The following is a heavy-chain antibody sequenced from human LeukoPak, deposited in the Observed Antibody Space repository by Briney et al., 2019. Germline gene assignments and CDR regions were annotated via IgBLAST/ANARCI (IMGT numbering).Heavy chain of an antibody. CDR2: IYYSGST. D-gene: IGHD3-22*01. Sequence: SETLSLTCTVSGGSISSNSYYWGWIRQPPGKGLKWIGSIYYSGSTYYNPSLKSRVTISVDTSKNQFSLKLSSVTAADTAVYYCARHTYYYDRYFDYWGQGTLVTVSS. J-gene: IGHJ4*02. CDR3: ARHTYYYDRYFDY. CDR1: GGSISSNSYY. V-gene: IGHV4-39*07.